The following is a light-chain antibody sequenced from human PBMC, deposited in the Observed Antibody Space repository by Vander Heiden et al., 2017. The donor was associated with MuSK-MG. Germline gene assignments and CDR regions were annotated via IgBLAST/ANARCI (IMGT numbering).Light chain of an antibody. V-gene: IGKV3-20*01. CDR3: QQYGRSLYT. CDR2: AAS. Sequence: EIVLTQSPGTLSLSPGERATLSCRASQSVSSSYLAWYQQKPGQAPRLLIYAASSRATGIPDRFSGSGSGADFNLTISRLEPEDFAVYYCQQYGRSLYTFGQGTKLEIK. J-gene: IGKJ2*01. CDR1: QSVSSSY.